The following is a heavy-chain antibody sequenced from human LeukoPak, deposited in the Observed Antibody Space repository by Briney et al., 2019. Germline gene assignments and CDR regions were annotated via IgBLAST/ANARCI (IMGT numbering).Heavy chain of an antibody. CDR3: ARGRVRRDGYNYVFGY. CDR1: GGSFSGYY. J-gene: IGHJ4*02. CDR2: INHSGST. V-gene: IGHV4-34*01. D-gene: IGHD5-24*01. Sequence: SETLSLTCAVYGGSFSGYYWSWIRQPPGKGLEWIGEINHSGSTNYNASLRSRVTILVDTSKNQFSLKLSSVTAADTAVYYCARGRVRRDGYNYVFGYWGQGTLVTVSS.